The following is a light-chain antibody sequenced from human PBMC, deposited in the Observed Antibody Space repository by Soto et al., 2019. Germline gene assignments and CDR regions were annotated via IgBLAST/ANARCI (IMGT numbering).Light chain of an antibody. V-gene: IGKV1-5*03. Sequence: DIQMTQSPSTLSASVGDRVTITCRASQSISSWLAWYQQKPGKAPKLLIYKASSLESGVPSRFSGSGSGTEFTLTISSLQPEDFATYYCQQYHSYSQTFGQRTKVEIK. CDR1: QSISSW. J-gene: IGKJ1*01. CDR3: QQYHSYSQT. CDR2: KAS.